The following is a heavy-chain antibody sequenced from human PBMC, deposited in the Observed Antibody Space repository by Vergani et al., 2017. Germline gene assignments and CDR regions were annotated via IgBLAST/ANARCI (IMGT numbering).Heavy chain of an antibody. V-gene: IGHV7-4-1*02. CDR1: GYTFTNYP. CDR3: ARGRQWRLTEYLYGMDV. Sequence: QVQLLQSGSELKKPGASVTIFCEASGYTFTNYPLIWVRQAPGQGLEVMGWTNTNSGNPTYAPGFTGRFVFSLDTSVSTAYLQISGLKAEDSAVYYCARGRQWRLTEYLYGMDVWGQGTTVTVSS. CDR2: TNTNSGNP. D-gene: IGHD6-19*01. J-gene: IGHJ6*02.